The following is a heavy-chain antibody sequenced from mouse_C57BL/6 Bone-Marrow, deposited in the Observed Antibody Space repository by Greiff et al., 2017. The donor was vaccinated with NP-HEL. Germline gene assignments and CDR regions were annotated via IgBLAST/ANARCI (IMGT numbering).Heavy chain of an antibody. CDR2: INPNNGGT. Sequence: VQLQQSGPELVKPGASVKMSCKASGYTFTDYNMHWVKQSHGKSLEWIGYINPNNGGTSYNQKFKGKATLTVNKSSSTAYMELRSLRSEDSAVYYCARWLLSSIDYWGQGTTLTVSS. CDR1: GYTFTDYN. V-gene: IGHV1-22*01. J-gene: IGHJ2*01. D-gene: IGHD2-3*01. CDR3: ARWLLSSIDY.